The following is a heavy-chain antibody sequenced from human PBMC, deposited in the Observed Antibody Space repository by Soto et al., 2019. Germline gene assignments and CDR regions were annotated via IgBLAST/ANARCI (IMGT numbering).Heavy chain of an antibody. Sequence: QLVESGGGLVKPGETLRLSCRASGFNFSAYSMNWVRQTPGKGLEWVSSIGSSGSFISYADSLKGRFTISRDNAKSALDLQMTGLTPEDTGIYYLASLPALLRPGVGAFEIWGQGTMVAVSS. CDR3: ASLPALLRPGVGAFEI. D-gene: IGHD4-17*01. V-gene: IGHV3-21*01. J-gene: IGHJ3*02. CDR1: GFNFSAYS. CDR2: IGSSGSFI.